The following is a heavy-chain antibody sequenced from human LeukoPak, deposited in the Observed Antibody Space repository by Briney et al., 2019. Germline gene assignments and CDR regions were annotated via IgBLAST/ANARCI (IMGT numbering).Heavy chain of an antibody. CDR3: ASGSGSYRTPYYYMDV. CDR2: IYSGGST. CDR1: GFTVSSNY. J-gene: IGHJ6*03. V-gene: IGHV3-53*01. Sequence: GGSLRLSCAASGFTVSSNYMSWVRQAPGKGLERVSIIYSGGSTYYADSVKGRFTISRDNSKNTLYLQMNSLRAEDTAVYYCASGSGSYRTPYYYMDVWGKGTTVTVSS. D-gene: IGHD3-10*01.